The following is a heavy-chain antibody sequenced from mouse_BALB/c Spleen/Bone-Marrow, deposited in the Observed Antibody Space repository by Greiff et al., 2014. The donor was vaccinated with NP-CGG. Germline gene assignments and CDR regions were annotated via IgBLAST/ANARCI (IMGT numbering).Heavy chain of an antibody. CDR2: ISNGGGST. V-gene: IGHV5-12-2*01. D-gene: IGHD3-1*01. CDR1: GFTFSSYT. CDR3: ARHVGNPYAMDY. J-gene: IGHJ4*01. Sequence: EVQLVESGGGLVQPGGSLKLSCAASGFTFSSYTMSWVRQTPEKRLKWVAYISNGGGSTYYPDTVKGRFTISRDNAKNTLYLQMSCLKSEDTAMYYCARHVGNPYAMDYWGQGTSVTVSS.